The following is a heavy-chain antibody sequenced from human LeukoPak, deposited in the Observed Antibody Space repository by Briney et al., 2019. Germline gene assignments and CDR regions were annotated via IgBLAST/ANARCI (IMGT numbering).Heavy chain of an antibody. J-gene: IGHJ6*02. D-gene: IGHD2-8*01. V-gene: IGHV3-13*04. CDR3: ARSRLNYYGMDV. Sequence: EGSLRLSCAASGFTFSSYDMHWVRQATGKGLEWVSAIGTAGDTYYPGSVKGRFTISRENAKNSLYLQMNSLRAGDTAVYYCARSRLNYYGMDVWGQGTTVTVSS. CDR2: IGTAGDT. CDR1: GFTFSSYD.